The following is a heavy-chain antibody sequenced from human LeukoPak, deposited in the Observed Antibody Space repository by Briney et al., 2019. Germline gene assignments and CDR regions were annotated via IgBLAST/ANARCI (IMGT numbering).Heavy chain of an antibody. D-gene: IGHD2-15*01. CDR1: GFTFSSYT. CDR3: ARDSRDIAWYFDF. CDR2: ISYAGSNN. V-gene: IGHV3-30-3*01. Sequence: GGSLRLSCAASGFTFSSYTMDWVRQAPGKGLEWVARISYAGSNNYYADSVKGRFTISSDNPKSTLYLQMNSLRAEDTAVYYCARDSRDIAWYFDFWGQGTLVTVSS. J-gene: IGHJ4*02.